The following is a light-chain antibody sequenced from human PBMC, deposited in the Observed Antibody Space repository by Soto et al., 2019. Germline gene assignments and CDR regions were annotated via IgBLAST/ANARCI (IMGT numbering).Light chain of an antibody. Sequence: QSVLTQPPSVSGAPGQRVTISCTGSSSNIGAGYDVHWYQQLPRTAPRLLIYGNSNRPSGVPDRFSGSKSGTSASLAITGLQAEDEADYYCQSYDSSLSVWVFGGGTQLTVL. J-gene: IGLJ3*02. CDR1: SSNIGAGYD. CDR2: GNS. CDR3: QSYDSSLSVWV. V-gene: IGLV1-40*01.